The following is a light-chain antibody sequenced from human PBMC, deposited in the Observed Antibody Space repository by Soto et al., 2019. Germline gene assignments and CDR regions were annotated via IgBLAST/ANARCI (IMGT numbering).Light chain of an antibody. Sequence: EIVLTQSPATLSLSPGERATLSCRASQSVSSYLAWYQQKPGQAPRLLIYDSSNRATVSPVRFSISGSGTDFTLTISSLEPEDFAVYYCQQRSNWPPTWTFGQGTKVEIK. CDR1: QSVSSY. J-gene: IGKJ1*01. V-gene: IGKV3-11*01. CDR3: QQRSNWPPTWT. CDR2: DSS.